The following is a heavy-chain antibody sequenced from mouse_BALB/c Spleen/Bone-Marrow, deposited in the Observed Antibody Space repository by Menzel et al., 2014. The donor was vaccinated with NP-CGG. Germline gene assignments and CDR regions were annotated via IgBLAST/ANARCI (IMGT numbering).Heavy chain of an antibody. CDR1: GYTFSSYW. V-gene: IGHV1-9*01. Sequence: QVQLKDSGAELMKPGASVKISCKATGYTFSSYWIEWVKQRPGHGLEWIGEILPGSGSTNYNEKFKGKATFTADTSSNTTYSQISARSAEAAAVFFCGRGGGGGGYWYFDVWGAGTTVTVSS. CDR3: GRGGGGGGYWYFDV. CDR2: ILPGSGST. J-gene: IGHJ1*01.